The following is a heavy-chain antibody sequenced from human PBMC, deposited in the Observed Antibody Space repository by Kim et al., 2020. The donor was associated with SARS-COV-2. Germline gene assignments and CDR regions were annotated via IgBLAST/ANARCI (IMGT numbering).Heavy chain of an antibody. CDR1: GDSVSSNSAA. D-gene: IGHD2-15*01. Sequence: SQTLSLTCAISGDSVSSNSAAWNWIRQSPSRGLEWLGRTYYRSKWYNDYAVSVKSRITINPDTSKNQFSLQLNSVTPEDTAVYYCAREGLGYCSGGSCYPFAYWGQGTLVTVSS. V-gene: IGHV6-1*01. CDR2: TYYRSKWYN. CDR3: AREGLGYCSGGSCYPFAY. J-gene: IGHJ4*02.